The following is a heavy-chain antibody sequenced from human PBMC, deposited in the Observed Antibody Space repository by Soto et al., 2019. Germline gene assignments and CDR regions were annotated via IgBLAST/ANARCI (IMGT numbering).Heavy chain of an antibody. V-gene: IGHV3-23*01. Sequence: EEQLLESGGGLIQPGGSLRLSCAASGFTFNDHAMTWVRQAPGEGLEWVSTISAGAAATFYADSVKGRFTISRDDSRSTLFLQMTSLRAEDTAVYYCAKDRHGKIYYHYMDVWGKGTTVTVSS. J-gene: IGHJ6*03. CDR2: ISAGAAAT. CDR3: AKDRHGKIYYHYMDV. CDR1: GFTFNDHA. D-gene: IGHD1-1*01.